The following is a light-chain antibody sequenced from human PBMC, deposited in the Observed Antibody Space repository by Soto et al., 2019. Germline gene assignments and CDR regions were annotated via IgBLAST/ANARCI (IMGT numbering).Light chain of an antibody. Sequence: DIQMTQSPSSLSAYVGDRVTITCRASQSISSYLNWYQQKPGKAPNLLIYTTSSLESGVPSRFSGSGSGTDFTLTXSSLXPXXXXXXXXXXXYSRPRTFGQGTKVEI. V-gene: IGKV1-39*01. CDR1: QSISSY. CDR3: XXXYSRPRT. CDR2: TTS. J-gene: IGKJ1*01.